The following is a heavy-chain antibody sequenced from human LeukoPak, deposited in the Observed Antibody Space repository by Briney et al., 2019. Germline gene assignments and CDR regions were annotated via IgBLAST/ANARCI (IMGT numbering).Heavy chain of an antibody. CDR1: GFTFSNYA. D-gene: IGHD6-6*01. CDR3: ANEAEHSSI. V-gene: IGHV3-23*01. Sequence: GGSLRLSCAASGFTFSNYAMSWVRQAPGKGLEWVSVISGNGGSTYYADSVKGRFTISRDNSKNTLYMQMNSLRAEDTAVYYCANEAEHSSIWGQGTMVTVSS. CDR2: ISGNGGST. J-gene: IGHJ3*02.